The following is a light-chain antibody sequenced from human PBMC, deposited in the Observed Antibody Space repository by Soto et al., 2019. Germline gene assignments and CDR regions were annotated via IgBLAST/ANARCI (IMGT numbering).Light chain of an antibody. CDR1: QSISSW. V-gene: IGKV1-5*03. CDR3: QQYNSYSYT. Sequence: DVQMTQSPSTLSASVGDRVTITCRASQSISSWLAWYQQKPGKAPKLLIYKASSLESGVPSRFSGSGSGTEFTLTISSLQPDDFATYYCQQYNSYSYTXGQG. CDR2: KAS. J-gene: IGKJ2*01.